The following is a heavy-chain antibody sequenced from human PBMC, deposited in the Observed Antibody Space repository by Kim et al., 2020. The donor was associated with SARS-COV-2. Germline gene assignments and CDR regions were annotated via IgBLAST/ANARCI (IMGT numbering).Heavy chain of an antibody. CDR2: MNPNSGNT. CDR1: GYTFTSYD. CDR3: ARGAWYNWNDGDWFDP. V-gene: IGHV1-8*01. Sequence: ASVKVSCKASGYTFTSYDINWVRQATGQGLEWMGWMNPNSGNTGYAQKFQGRVTMTRNTSISTAYMELSSLRSEDTAVYYCARGAWYNWNDGDWFDPWGQGTLVTVSS. J-gene: IGHJ5*02. D-gene: IGHD1-20*01.